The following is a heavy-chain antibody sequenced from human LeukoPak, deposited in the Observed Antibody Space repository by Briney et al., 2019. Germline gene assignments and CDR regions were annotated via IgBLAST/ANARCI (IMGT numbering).Heavy chain of an antibody. V-gene: IGHV3-21*01. CDR1: GFTFSNYS. J-gene: IGHJ4*02. D-gene: IGHD3-9*01. Sequence: GGSLRLSCAASGFTFSNYSMNWVRQAPGKGLEWVSSISSSSSYIYYADSVKGRFTISRDNAKNSLYPQMNSLRAEDTAVYYCARAHTGLRYFDWLLYYWGQGTLVTVSS. CDR3: ARAHTGLRYFDWLLYY. CDR2: ISSSSSYI.